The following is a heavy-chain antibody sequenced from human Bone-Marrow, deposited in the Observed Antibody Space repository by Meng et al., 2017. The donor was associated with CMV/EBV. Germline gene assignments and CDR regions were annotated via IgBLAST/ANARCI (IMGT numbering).Heavy chain of an antibody. J-gene: IGHJ4*02. D-gene: IGHD3-3*01. CDR2: IYYSGST. CDR1: GGSISSSSYY. V-gene: IGHV4-39*01. Sequence: SETLSLTCTLPGGSISSSSYYWGWIRQPPGKGLEWIGSIYYSGSTYYNPSLKSRVTISVDTSKNQFSLKLSSVTAADTAVYYCATLYDFWSGYSRWGQGTLVTVSS. CDR3: ATLYDFWSGYSR.